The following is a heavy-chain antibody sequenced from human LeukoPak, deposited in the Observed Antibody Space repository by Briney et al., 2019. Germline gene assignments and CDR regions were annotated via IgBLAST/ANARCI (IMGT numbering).Heavy chain of an antibody. CDR3: AKDSFAAGAFDY. Sequence: GGSLRLSCAASGFTFSDYYMTWIRQAPGKGLEWVSAISGSGGSTYYADSVKGRFTISRDNSKNTLYLQMNSLRAEDTAVYYCAKDSFAAGAFDYWGQGTLVTVSS. D-gene: IGHD6-13*01. CDR2: ISGSGGST. J-gene: IGHJ4*02. V-gene: IGHV3-23*01. CDR1: GFTFSDYY.